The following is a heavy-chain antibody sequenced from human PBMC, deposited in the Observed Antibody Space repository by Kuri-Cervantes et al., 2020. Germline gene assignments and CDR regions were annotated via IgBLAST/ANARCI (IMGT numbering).Heavy chain of an antibody. Sequence: GSLRLSCTVSGGSISSYYWSWIRQPAGKGLEWIGRIYTSGSTNYNPSLKSRVTMSVDTSKNHFSLKLSSVTGADTAVYYCARAGYCDILTGYGGWFDPRGQGTLVTVSS. J-gene: IGHJ5*02. CDR1: GGSISSYY. CDR3: ARAGYCDILTGYGGWFDP. D-gene: IGHD3-9*01. CDR2: IYTSGST. V-gene: IGHV4-4*07.